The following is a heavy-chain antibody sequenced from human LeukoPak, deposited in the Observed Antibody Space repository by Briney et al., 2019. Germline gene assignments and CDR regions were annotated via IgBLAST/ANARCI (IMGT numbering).Heavy chain of an antibody. J-gene: IGHJ4*02. V-gene: IGHV4-59*08. Sequence: TSETLSLTCTVSDGSISGYYWTWIRQPPGKGLEWIGYIYYSGSTNYNPSLKSRVTISIDTSKNQFSLKLSSVTAADTAVYYCAMSKDGTVDYWGQGTLVTVSS. D-gene: IGHD1-1*01. CDR2: IYYSGST. CDR1: DGSISGYY. CDR3: AMSKDGTVDY.